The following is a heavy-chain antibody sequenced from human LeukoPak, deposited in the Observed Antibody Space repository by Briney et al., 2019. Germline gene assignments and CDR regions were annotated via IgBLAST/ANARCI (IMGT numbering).Heavy chain of an antibody. V-gene: IGHV3-30-3*01. Sequence: GGSLRLSCAASGFTFSTYAIHWVRQAPGKGLEWVAVISDDGGAKFYADSVRGRFTIFRDNSKNTLYLQMNSLRAEDTAVYYCARDHRSYDSSGYYYYFDYWGQGTLVTVSS. J-gene: IGHJ4*02. CDR3: ARDHRSYDSSGYYYYFDY. CDR1: GFTFSTYA. CDR2: ISDDGGAK. D-gene: IGHD3-22*01.